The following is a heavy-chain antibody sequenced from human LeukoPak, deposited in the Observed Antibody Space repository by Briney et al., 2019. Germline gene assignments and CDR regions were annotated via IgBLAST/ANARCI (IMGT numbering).Heavy chain of an antibody. CDR1: GYSISRGSY. CDR3: PRDQAGFCSVGSCGNDYQYSGMDV. CDR2: FYQSGST. J-gene: IGHJ6*04. V-gene: IGHV4-38-2*02. Sequence: SGTLSLTCGVSGYSISRGSYWGWSRPPPGKGVEGIGSFYQSGSTYYNPSLKSRVTISVDTSKNQFSLNVSSVTAADTAAYYCPRDQAGFCSVGSCGNDYQYSGMDVWGKGTTVTVSS. D-gene: IGHD2-15*01.